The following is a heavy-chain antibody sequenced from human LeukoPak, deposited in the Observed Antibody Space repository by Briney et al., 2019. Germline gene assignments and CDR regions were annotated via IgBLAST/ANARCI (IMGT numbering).Heavy chain of an antibody. Sequence: SETLSLTCTVSGGSISTSDYYWGWIRQSPGKGLEWIGSIYYSGSTYYNPSLKSRVTISVDTSKNQFSLKLSSVTAADTAVYYCARPQGYQLLDFEYWGQGTLVTVSS. CDR1: GGSISTSDYY. CDR2: IYYSGST. D-gene: IGHD2-2*01. J-gene: IGHJ4*02. V-gene: IGHV4-39*01. CDR3: ARPQGYQLLDFEY.